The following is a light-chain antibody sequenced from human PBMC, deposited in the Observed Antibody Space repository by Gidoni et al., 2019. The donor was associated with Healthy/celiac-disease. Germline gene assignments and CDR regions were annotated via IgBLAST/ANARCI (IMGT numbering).Light chain of an antibody. CDR2: DVS. J-gene: IGLJ2*01. CDR1: SSDVGGYNY. V-gene: IGLV2-11*01. Sequence: QSALTQPRSVSGSPGQSVTISCTGTSSDVGGYNYVSWYQQHPGKAPKPMIYDVSKRPSGVPDRFSGSKSGNTASLTISGLQAEDEADYYCCSYAGSYTHVFGGGTKLTVL. CDR3: CSYAGSYTHV.